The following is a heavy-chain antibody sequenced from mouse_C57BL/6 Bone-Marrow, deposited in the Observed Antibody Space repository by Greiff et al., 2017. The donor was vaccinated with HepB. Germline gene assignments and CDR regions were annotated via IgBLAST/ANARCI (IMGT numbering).Heavy chain of an antibody. CDR2: IYPGDGDT. D-gene: IGHD3-2*02. J-gene: IGHJ2*01. CDR1: GYAFSSSW. Sequence: QVQLQQSGPELVKPGASVKISCKASGYAFSSSWMNWVKQRPGKGLEWIGRIYPGDGDTNYNGKFKGKATLTADKSSSTAYMQLSSLTSEDSAVYFCARQTAQADYWGQGTTLTVSS. V-gene: IGHV1-82*01. CDR3: ARQTAQADY.